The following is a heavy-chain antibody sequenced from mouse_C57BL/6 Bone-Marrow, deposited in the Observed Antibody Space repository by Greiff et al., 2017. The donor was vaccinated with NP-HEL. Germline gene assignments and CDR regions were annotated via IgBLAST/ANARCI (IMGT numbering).Heavy chain of an antibody. CDR2: ISSGSSTI. J-gene: IGHJ1*03. CDR1: GFTFSDYG. V-gene: IGHV5-17*01. CDR3: ATTVVARYFDV. D-gene: IGHD1-1*01. Sequence: EVKLVESGGGLVKPGGSLKLSCAASGFTFSDYGMHWVRQAPEKGLEWVAYISSGSSTIYYADTVKGRFTISRDNAKNTLFLQMTSLRSEDTAMYYCATTVVARYFDVWGTGTTVTVSS.